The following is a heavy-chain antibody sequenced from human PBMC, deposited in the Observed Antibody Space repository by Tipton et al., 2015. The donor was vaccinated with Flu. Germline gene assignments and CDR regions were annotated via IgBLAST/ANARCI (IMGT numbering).Heavy chain of an antibody. D-gene: IGHD6-19*01. CDR3: ARSSRGWYRAMFD. V-gene: IGHV4-59*01. CDR2: ISNSGSS. Sequence: LRLSCSVSGDSISSFYWSWIRQPPGKGLEWVAYISNSGSSNYNPSLKSRITVSVDTSKNQFSLILSSVTAADTAVYYCARSSRGWYRAMFDWGQGTLVTGSS. CDR1: GDSISSFY. J-gene: IGHJ4*02.